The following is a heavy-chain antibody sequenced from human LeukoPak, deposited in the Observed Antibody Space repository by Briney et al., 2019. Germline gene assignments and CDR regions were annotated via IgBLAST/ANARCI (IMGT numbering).Heavy chain of an antibody. V-gene: IGHV1-18*01. CDR1: GYTFTSYG. CDR2: ISAYNGNT. CDR3: ARYGYGSSWYYYGMDV. J-gene: IGHJ6*02. D-gene: IGHD6-13*01. Sequence: ASVKVSCKASGYTFTSYGISWVRQAPGQGLEWMGWISAYNGNTNYAQKLQGRVTMTTDTSTSTAYMELRSLRSDDTAVYYCARYGYGSSWYYYGMDVWGQGTTVTVSS.